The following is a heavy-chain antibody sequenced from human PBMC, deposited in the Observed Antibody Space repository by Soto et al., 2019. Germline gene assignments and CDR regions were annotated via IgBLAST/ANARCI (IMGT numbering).Heavy chain of an antibody. CDR3: AADPPTMIDIYYYYGMDV. CDR2: IVVGSGNT. Sequence: RASVKVSCKASGFTFTSSAVQWVRQARGQRLEWIGWIVVGSGNTNYAQKFQERVTITRDMSTSTAYMELSSLRSEDTAVYYCAADPPTMIDIYYYYGMDVWGQGTTVTVSS. V-gene: IGHV1-58*01. D-gene: IGHD3-22*01. CDR1: GFTFTSSA. J-gene: IGHJ6*02.